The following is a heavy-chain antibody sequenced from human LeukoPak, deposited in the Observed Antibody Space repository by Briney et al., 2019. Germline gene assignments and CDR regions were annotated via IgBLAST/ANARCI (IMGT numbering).Heavy chain of an antibody. CDR1: GGSISSGGYS. Sequence: PSQTLSLTCAFSGGSISSGGYSWSWIRQPPGKGLEWIGYIYHSGSTYYNPSLKRRVTISVDRSKNQFSLKLRSVAAADTAVYYCARVVGSGSYSNNWFDPWGQGTLVTVSS. CDR2: IYHSGST. V-gene: IGHV4-30-2*01. J-gene: IGHJ5*02. D-gene: IGHD3-10*01. CDR3: ARVVGSGSYSNNWFDP.